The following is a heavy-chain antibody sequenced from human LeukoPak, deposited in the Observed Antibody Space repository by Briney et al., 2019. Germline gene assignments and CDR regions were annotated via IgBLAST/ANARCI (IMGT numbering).Heavy chain of an antibody. CDR2: IYHSGST. Sequence: SETLSLTCAVSGGSISSSNWWSWVRQPPGKGLEWIGEIYHSGSTNYNPSLRSRVTISVDKSKNQFSLKLSSVTAADTAVYYCARLNGVFSGYYYYYYYMDVWGKGTTVTVSS. V-gene: IGHV4-4*02. D-gene: IGHD5-12*01. J-gene: IGHJ6*03. CDR3: ARLNGVFSGYYYYYYYMDV. CDR1: GGSISSSNW.